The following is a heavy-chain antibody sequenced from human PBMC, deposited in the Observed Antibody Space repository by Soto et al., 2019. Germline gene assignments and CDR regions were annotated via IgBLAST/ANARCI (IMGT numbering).Heavy chain of an antibody. Sequence: PSETLSLTCAVYGGSFSGYYWSWIRQPPGKGLEWIGEINHSGSTNYNPSLKSRVTISVDTSENQFSLKLSSVTAADTAVYYCARDYYDSSGRPTIDYWGQGTLVTVSS. D-gene: IGHD3-22*01. CDR3: ARDYYDSSGRPTIDY. CDR2: INHSGST. CDR1: GGSFSGYY. V-gene: IGHV4-34*01. J-gene: IGHJ4*02.